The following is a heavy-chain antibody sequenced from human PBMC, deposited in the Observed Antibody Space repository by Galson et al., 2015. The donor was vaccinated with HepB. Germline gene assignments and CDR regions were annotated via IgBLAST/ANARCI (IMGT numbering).Heavy chain of an antibody. Sequence: SLRLSCAGSGFSFSRSGIHWVRQAPGKGLEWVAFISYDGKQKYFADSLKGRFTVSSANSKNTIYLKLNRLRHDDTAVYRSAKEGYIYDEGGPDNWGQGTLVIVSA. CDR3: AKEGYIYDEGGPDN. CDR1: GFSFSRSG. J-gene: IGHJ4*01. D-gene: IGHD5/OR15-5a*01. CDR2: ISYDGKQK. V-gene: IGHV3-30*18.